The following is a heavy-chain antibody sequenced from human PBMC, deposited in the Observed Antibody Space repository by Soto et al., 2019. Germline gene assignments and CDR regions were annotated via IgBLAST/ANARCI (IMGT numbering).Heavy chain of an antibody. D-gene: IGHD2-2*01. J-gene: IGHJ6*02. CDR1: GGTFSSYA. Sequence: QVQLVQSGAEVKKPGSSVKVSCKASGGTFSSYAISWVRQAPGQGLEWMGGIIPISGTANYAQKFQGRVTITADESTSTAYMELSSLRSEDTAVYYCARSQGSSTSLEIYYYYDYGMDVWGQGPKVTVSS. CDR2: IIPISGTA. CDR3: ARSQGSSTSLEIYYYYDYGMDV. V-gene: IGHV1-69*01.